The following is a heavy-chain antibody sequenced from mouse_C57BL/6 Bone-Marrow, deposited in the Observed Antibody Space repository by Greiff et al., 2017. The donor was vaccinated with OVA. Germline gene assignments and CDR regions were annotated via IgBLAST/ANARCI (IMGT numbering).Heavy chain of an antibody. CDR1: GYTFTSYW. Sequence: QVQLKQPGAELVMPGASVKLSCKASGYTFTSYWMHWVKQRPGQGLEWIGEIDPSDSYTNYNQKFKGKSTLTVDKSSSTAYMQLSSLTSEDSAVYYCAREGYYYDSSYPNYFDYWGQGTTLTVSS. J-gene: IGHJ2*01. D-gene: IGHD1-1*01. V-gene: IGHV1-69*01. CDR3: AREGYYYDSSYPNYFDY. CDR2: IDPSDSYT.